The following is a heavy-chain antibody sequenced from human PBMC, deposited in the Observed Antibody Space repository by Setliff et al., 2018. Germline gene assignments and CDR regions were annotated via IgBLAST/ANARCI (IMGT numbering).Heavy chain of an antibody. V-gene: IGHV3-21*01. CDR2: ISSSSSYI. Sequence: PGGSLRLSCAASGFTFSSYSLNWVRQAPGKGLEWVSSISSSSSYIYYADSVRGRFTISRDNAKNSLYLQMNSLRAEDTAVYYCARDPTRRFDYWGQGTLVTVSS. CDR3: ARDPTRRFDY. J-gene: IGHJ4*02. CDR1: GFTFSSYS.